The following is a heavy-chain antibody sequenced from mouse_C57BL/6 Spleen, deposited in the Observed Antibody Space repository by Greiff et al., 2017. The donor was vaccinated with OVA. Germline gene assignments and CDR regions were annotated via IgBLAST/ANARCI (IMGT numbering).Heavy chain of an antibody. Sequence: VQLQQPGAELVMPGASVKLSCKASGYTFTSYWMHWVKQRPGQGLEWIGEIDPSDSYTNYNQKFKGKSTLTVDKSSSTAYMQLSSLTSEDSAVYYCAGGNYVGAMDYWGQGTSVTVSS. CDR1: GYTFTSYW. J-gene: IGHJ4*01. D-gene: IGHD2-1*01. CDR2: IDPSDSYT. V-gene: IGHV1-69*01. CDR3: AGGNYVGAMDY.